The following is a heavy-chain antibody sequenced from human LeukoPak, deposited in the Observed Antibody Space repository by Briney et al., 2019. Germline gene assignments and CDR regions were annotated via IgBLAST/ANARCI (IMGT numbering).Heavy chain of an antibody. CDR3: AKDLRTVVTWVDY. CDR2: ISYDGSNK. D-gene: IGHD4-23*01. CDR1: GFTFSSYG. J-gene: IGHJ4*02. V-gene: IGHV3-30*18. Sequence: GGSLRLSCAASGFTFSSYGMHWVRQAPGKGLEWVAVISYDGSNKYYADSVKGRFTISRDNSKNTLYQQMNSLRAEDTAVYYCAKDLRTVVTWVDYWGQGTLVTVYS.